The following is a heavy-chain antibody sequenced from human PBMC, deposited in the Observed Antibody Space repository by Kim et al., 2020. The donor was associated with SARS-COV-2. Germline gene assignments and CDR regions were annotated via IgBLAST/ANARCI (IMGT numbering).Heavy chain of an antibody. CDR2: IIPIFGTA. D-gene: IGHD3-10*01. Sequence: SVKVSCKASGGTFSSYAISWVRQAPGQGLEWMGGIIPIFGTANYAQKFQGRVTITADESTSTAYMELSSLRSEDTAVYYCAREDGSGRSSWFDPWGQGTLVTVSS. CDR3: AREDGSGRSSWFDP. J-gene: IGHJ5*02. CDR1: GGTFSSYA. V-gene: IGHV1-69*13.